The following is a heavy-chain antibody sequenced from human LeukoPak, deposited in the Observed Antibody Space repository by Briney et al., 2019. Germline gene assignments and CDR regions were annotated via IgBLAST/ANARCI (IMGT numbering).Heavy chain of an antibody. CDR2: IYSSGNT. J-gene: IGHJ6*03. CDR1: GASISSSNYY. V-gene: IGHV4-39*07. CDR3: ARRGNWGGFFYYYYMDV. D-gene: IGHD7-27*01. Sequence: SETLSLTCAVSGASISSSNYYWGWVRQSPGKGLEWIGNIYSSGNTYYNASLKSRVTISVDTSKNQFSLKLSSVTAADTAVYYCARRGNWGGFFYYYYMDVWGKGTTVTISS.